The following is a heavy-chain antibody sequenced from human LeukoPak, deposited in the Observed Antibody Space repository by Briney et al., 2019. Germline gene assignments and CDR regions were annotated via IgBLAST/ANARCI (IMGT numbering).Heavy chain of an antibody. CDR1: GFTFITYS. CDR3: ARDNRGWQGIAARPKRSDYYYMDV. Sequence: GGSLRLSCVASGFTFITYSMNWVRQAPGKGLEWVSSISSSSDYIYYADSVKGRFTISRDNAKNSLYLQMNSLRAEDTAVYYCARDNRGWQGIAARPKRSDYYYMDVWGKGTTVTVSS. V-gene: IGHV3-21*01. D-gene: IGHD6-6*01. J-gene: IGHJ6*03. CDR2: ISSSSDYI.